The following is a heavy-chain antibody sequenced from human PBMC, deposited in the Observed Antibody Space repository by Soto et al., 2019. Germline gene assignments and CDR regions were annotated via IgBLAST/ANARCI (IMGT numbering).Heavy chain of an antibody. D-gene: IGHD1-1*01. V-gene: IGHV3-9*01. CDR1: GFTFDDYA. J-gene: IGHJ6*04. CDR3: AKADLESIGMDV. CDR2: ISWNSGSI. Sequence: EVQLVESGGGLVQPGRSLRLSCAASGFTFDDYAMHWVRQAPGKGLEWVSGISWNSGSIGYADSVKGRFTISRDNAKNSLYLQMNSLRAEDTALYYCAKADLESIGMDVWGKGTTVTVSS.